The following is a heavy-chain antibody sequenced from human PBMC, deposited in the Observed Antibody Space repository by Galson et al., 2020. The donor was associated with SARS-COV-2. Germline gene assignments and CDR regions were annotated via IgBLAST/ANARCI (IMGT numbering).Heavy chain of an antibody. J-gene: IGHJ4*02. Sequence: GGSLRLSCAASGFTFSSHAMSWVRQAPGKGLEWVSSISGTGHNTFYAASVKSRFTISRDSSKNTLYLQMYSLRAEDTAVYYCAKESVDFWRGGYEYFEYWGQGTLVSVSS. CDR2: ISGTGHNT. CDR3: AKESVDFWRGGYEYFEY. D-gene: IGHD3-3*01. CDR1: GFTFSSHA. V-gene: IGHV3-23*01.